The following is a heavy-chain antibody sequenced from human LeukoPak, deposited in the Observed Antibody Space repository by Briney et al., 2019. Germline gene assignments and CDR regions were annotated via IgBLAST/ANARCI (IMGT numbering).Heavy chain of an antibody. CDR1: GFTFSSYA. CDR2: ISGSGGST. D-gene: IGHD4-17*01. V-gene: IGHV3-23*01. Sequence: GGSLRLSCAASGFTFSSYAMSWVRQAPGKGLEWVSAISGSGGSTYYADSVKGRFTISGDKSKNTLYLQMNSLRAEDTAVYYCARVPVTTDRGIWGQGTMVTVSS. CDR3: ARVPVTTDRGI. J-gene: IGHJ3*02.